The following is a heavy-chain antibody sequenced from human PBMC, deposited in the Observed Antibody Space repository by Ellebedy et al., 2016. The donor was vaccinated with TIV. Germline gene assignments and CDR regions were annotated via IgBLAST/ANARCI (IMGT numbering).Heavy chain of an antibody. D-gene: IGHD6-19*01. CDR1: GFTFSSYA. J-gene: IGHJ4*02. CDR3: AKGSQWLGRTFFDY. Sequence: PGGSLRLSCAASGFTFSSYAMSWVRQAPGKGLEWVSSISGNGGRTDYADSVKGRFTISRDNSNNSLYLQMNSLRAEDTAVYYCAKGSQWLGRTFFDYWGQGTLVTVSS. CDR2: ISGNGGRT. V-gene: IGHV3-23*01.